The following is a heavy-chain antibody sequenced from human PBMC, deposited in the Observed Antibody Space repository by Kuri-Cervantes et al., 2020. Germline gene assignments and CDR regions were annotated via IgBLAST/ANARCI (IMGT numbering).Heavy chain of an antibody. CDR1: GFTFSSYS. Sequence: GESLKISCAASGFTFSSYSMNWVRQAPGKGLEWVGRSRNKANGYTTEYAASVKDRFTISRDDSRNLLSLQMNSMKIEDTAVYYCTRDALAEWGSYFDFWGQGTPVTVSS. CDR2: SRNKANGYTT. J-gene: IGHJ4*02. V-gene: IGHV3-72*01. CDR3: TRDALAEWGSYFDF. D-gene: IGHD1-26*01.